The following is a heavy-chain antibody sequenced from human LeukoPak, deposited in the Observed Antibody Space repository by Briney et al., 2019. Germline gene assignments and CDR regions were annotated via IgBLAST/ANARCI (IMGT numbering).Heavy chain of an antibody. D-gene: IGHD2-2*01. V-gene: IGHV3-48*01. CDR3: AKGRYCSSTSCPNWFDP. CDR1: GFTFSNYP. J-gene: IGHJ5*02. CDR2: IGSGGSPI. Sequence: GGSLRLSCAASGFTFSNYPMNWVRQAPGKGLEWVSYIGSGGSPIYYADSVRGRFSIPRDNAKNSLYLQMNSLRPEDTAVYYCAKGRYCSSTSCPNWFDPWGQGTLVTVSS.